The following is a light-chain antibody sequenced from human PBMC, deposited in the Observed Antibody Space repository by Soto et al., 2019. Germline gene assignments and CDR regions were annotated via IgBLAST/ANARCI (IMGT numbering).Light chain of an antibody. Sequence: DIQMTQSPSTLSASVGDRVTITCRASQSIGKWLAWYQQKPGKAPRLMIYDASSFESGVPPRFSGSGSGTEFTLTISSLKPDDSETYYCQQYNSYSSTFGQGTKVDI. CDR3: QQYNSYSST. J-gene: IGKJ1*01. CDR1: QSIGKW. V-gene: IGKV1-5*01. CDR2: DAS.